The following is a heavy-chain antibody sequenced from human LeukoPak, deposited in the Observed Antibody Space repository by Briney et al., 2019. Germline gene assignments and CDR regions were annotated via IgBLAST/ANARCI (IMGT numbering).Heavy chain of an antibody. V-gene: IGHV4-61*02. CDR2: IYTSGST. J-gene: IGHJ3*02. Sequence: SETLSLTCTVSGGSISSGSYYWSWIRQPGGKGLEWIGRIYTSGSTNYNPSLKSRVTISVGTSKNQFSLKLSSVTAADTAVYYCARQEYQLLDAFDIWGQGTMVTVSS. CDR3: ARQEYQLLDAFDI. D-gene: IGHD2-2*01. CDR1: GGSISSGSYY.